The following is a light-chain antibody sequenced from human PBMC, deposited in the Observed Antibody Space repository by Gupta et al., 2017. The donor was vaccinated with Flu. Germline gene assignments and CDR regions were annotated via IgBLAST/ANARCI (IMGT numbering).Light chain of an antibody. CDR3: QSYDNSLSVVV. CDR2: GNN. J-gene: IGLJ2*01. CDR1: SSNIGADYD. V-gene: IGLV1-40*01. Sequence: SVLTPPPSVSGAPGQRVTISCTGSSSNIGADYDVHWYQQFPGAAPKLLIFGNNNRPSGVPDRFSGSKSGTSASLVVSGLQAEDEGDYFCQSYDNSLSVVVFGGGTKLTVL.